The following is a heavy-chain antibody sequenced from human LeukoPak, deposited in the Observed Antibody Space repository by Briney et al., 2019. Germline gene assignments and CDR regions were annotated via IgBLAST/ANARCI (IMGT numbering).Heavy chain of an antibody. V-gene: IGHV1-2*02. J-gene: IGHJ4*02. D-gene: IGHD3/OR15-3a*01. CDR1: GYTFTGYY. CDR2: INPNSGGT. Sequence: ASVKVSCKASGYTFTGYYMHWVRQAPGQGLEWMGWINPNSGGTNYAQKFQGRVTMTRDTSISTAYMELSRLRSDDTAVYYCARDRVWTTALIDYWGQGTLVTVSS. CDR3: ARDRVWTTALIDY.